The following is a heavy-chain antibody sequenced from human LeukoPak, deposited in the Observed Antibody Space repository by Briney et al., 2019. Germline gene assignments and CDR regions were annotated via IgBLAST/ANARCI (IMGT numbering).Heavy chain of an antibody. Sequence: ASVKVSCTASGYTLTGYYMHWVRQAPGQGLEWMGRINPNSGGTNYAQKFQGRVTMTRDTSISTAYMELSRLRSDDTAVYYCARRSIQPVPAAVFDYWGQGTLVTVSS. CDR1: GYTLTGYY. CDR2: INPNSGGT. V-gene: IGHV1-2*06. CDR3: ARRSIQPVPAAVFDY. D-gene: IGHD2-2*01. J-gene: IGHJ4*02.